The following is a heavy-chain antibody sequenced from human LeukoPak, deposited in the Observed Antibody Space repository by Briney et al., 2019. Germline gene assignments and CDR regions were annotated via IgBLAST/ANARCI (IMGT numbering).Heavy chain of an antibody. CDR2: IYYDGST. CDR3: ARHYSAAGTEIDY. Sequence: SETLSLTCTVSGGSITTSIQYWVWIRQPPGKGLEWIGSIYYDGSTYYHPSLKSRFTISVETSKNQFSLKLSSVTAADTAVYYCARHYSAAGTEIDYWGQGTLVTVSS. J-gene: IGHJ4*02. D-gene: IGHD6-13*01. CDR1: GGSITTSIQY. V-gene: IGHV4-39*01.